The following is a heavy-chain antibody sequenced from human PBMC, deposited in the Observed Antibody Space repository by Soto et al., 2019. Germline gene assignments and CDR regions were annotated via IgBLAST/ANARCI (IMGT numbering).Heavy chain of an antibody. CDR3: AKDYLGDFWSGYYYYYYYGMDV. J-gene: IGHJ6*02. D-gene: IGHD3-3*01. Sequence: LRLSCAASGFTFSSYAMSWVRQAPGKGLEWVSAISGSGGSTYYADSVKGRFTISRDNSKNTLYLQMNSLRAEDTAVYYCAKDYLGDFWSGYYYYYYYGMDVWGQGTTVTVSS. V-gene: IGHV3-23*01. CDR2: ISGSGGST. CDR1: GFTFSSYA.